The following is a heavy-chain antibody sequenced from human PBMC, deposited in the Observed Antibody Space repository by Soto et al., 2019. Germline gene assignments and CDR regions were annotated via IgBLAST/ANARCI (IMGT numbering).Heavy chain of an antibody. CDR3: ARDSREGHRSSSYGSCYYGMDV. CDR1: GGSISSYY. Sequence: PSETLSLTCTVSGGSISSYYWSWIRQPPGKGLEWIGYIYYSGSTNYNPSLKSRVTISVDTSKNQFSLKLSSVTAADTDVYYCARDSREGHRSSSYGSCYYGMDVWGQGTPVTVSS. J-gene: IGHJ6*02. V-gene: IGHV4-59*01. CDR2: IYYSGST. D-gene: IGHD6-13*01.